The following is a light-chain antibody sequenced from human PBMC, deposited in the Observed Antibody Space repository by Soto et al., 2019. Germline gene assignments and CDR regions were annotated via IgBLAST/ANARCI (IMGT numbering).Light chain of an antibody. CDR3: HQRKSWPRT. J-gene: IGKJ1*01. V-gene: IGKV3-11*01. CDR2: DAS. CDR1: QSVSSY. Sequence: VLPQCPATLSLSPGDTATLSCRASQSVSSYFASYQQKVGQAPRLLIYDASSRATGIPARFSGRGSGTDFTLTVSSLEPEDFAVYFCHQRKSWPRTVGQGTKVDIK.